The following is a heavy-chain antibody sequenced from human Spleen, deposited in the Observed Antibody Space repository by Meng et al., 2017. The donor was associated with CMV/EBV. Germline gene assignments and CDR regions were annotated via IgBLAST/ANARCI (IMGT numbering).Heavy chain of an antibody. CDR2: IYYSGSN. CDR3: ARDSWYQLLGYYYYYGMDV. V-gene: IGHV4-39*07. CDR1: GGSISSSSYY. Sequence: SETLSLTCTVSGGSISSSSYYWGWIRQPPGKGLEWIGSIYYSGSNYYNPSLKSRVTISVDTSKNQFSLKLSSVTAADTAVYYCARDSWYQLLGYYYYYGMDVWGQGTTVTVSS. J-gene: IGHJ6*02. D-gene: IGHD2-2*01.